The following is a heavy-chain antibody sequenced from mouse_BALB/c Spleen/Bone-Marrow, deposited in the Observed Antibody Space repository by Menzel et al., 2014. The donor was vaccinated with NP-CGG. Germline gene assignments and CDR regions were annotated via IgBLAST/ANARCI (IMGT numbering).Heavy chain of an antibody. J-gene: IGHJ4*01. CDR2: IHPYNGDT. D-gene: IGHD1-1*02. CDR1: GFSFTDYF. Sequence: QLPQSGPELLKPGASVKLSCRASGFSFTDYFINWVKQSHGKSLEWIGRIHPYNGDTFYNQKFKVKATLTVDKSSNTARMELLSLTSEDSAVYYCGRYGYDAMDFWGQGTSVTVSS. V-gene: IGHV1-37*01. CDR3: GRYGYDAMDF.